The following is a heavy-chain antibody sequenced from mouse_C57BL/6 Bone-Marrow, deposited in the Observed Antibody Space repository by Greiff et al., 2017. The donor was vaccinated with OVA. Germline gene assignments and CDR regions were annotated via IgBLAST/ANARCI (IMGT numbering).Heavy chain of an antibody. V-gene: IGHV6-3*01. CDR3: TQGAYCTFYY. CDR2: IRLKSDNYAT. J-gene: IGHJ2*01. Sequence: EVKLQESGGGLVQPGGSMKLSCVASGFTFSNYWMNWVRQSPEKGLEWVAQIRLKSDNYATHYAESVKGRFTISSEDSKSSVYLQMNNLRAEDTGIYYCTQGAYCTFYYWGQGTTLTVSS. CDR1: GFTFSNYW.